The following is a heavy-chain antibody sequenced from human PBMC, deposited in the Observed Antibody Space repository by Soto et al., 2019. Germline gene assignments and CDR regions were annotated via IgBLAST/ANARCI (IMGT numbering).Heavy chain of an antibody. J-gene: IGHJ6*02. V-gene: IGHV5-10-1*01. D-gene: IGHD6-13*01. CDR3: PCRSSWPPGYYYYGMDV. Sequence: PGESLKISWKGSGYSFTSYWISWVRQMPGKGLEWMGRIEPSDSYTNYSPSFQGHVTISADKSISTAYLQWSSLKASDTAMYYCPCRSSWPPGYYYYGMDVWPQGTTVTVSS. CDR1: GYSFTSYW. CDR2: IEPSDSYT.